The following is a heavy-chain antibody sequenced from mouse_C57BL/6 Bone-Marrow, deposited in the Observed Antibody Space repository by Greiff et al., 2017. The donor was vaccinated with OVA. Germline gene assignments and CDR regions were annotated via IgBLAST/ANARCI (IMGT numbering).Heavy chain of an antibody. V-gene: IGHV14-4*01. CDR3: TTGITTVVATDV. Sequence: EVKLVESGAELVRPGASVKLSCTASGFNIKDDYMHWVKQRPEQGLEWIGWIDPENGDTEYASKFQGKATITADTSSNTAYLQLSSLTSEDTAVYYCTTGITTVVATDVWGTGTTVTVSS. J-gene: IGHJ1*03. CDR1: GFNIKDDY. D-gene: IGHD1-1*01. CDR2: IDPENGDT.